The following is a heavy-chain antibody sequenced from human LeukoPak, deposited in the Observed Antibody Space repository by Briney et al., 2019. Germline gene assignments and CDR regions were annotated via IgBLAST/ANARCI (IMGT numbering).Heavy chain of an antibody. CDR2: TRSKAYGGTT. CDR3: TPTQGSY. J-gene: IGHJ4*02. V-gene: IGHV3-49*04. CDR1: GFTFSSYS. Sequence: GGSLRLSCAASGFTFSSYSMNWVRQAPGKGLEWVGFTRSKAYGGTTEYAASVKGRFTISRDDSKSIAYLQMNSLKTEDTAVYYCTPTQGSYWGQGTLVTVSS. D-gene: IGHD3-10*01.